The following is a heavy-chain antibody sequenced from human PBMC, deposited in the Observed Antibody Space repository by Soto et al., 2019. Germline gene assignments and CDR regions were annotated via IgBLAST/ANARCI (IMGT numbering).Heavy chain of an antibody. D-gene: IGHD3-3*01. J-gene: IGHJ4*02. CDR3: ARGDFWSGLDY. CDR1: GFTFSSYA. V-gene: IGHV3-30-3*01. Sequence: QVQLVESGGGVVQPGRSLRLSCAASGFTFSSYAMHWVRQAPGKGLEWVAVISYDGSKKYYADSVKGRFTISRDNSNNTRYLQMTSLRAEDTAMYYCARGDFWSGLDYWGQGSLVTVSA. CDR2: ISYDGSKK.